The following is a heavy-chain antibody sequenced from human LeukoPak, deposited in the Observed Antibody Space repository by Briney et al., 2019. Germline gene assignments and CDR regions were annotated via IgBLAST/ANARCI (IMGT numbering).Heavy chain of an antibody. D-gene: IGHD3/OR15-3a*01. CDR1: GFTLSDYY. CDR3: ARRRDFIDY. CDR2: SSSSGSTI. J-gene: IGHJ4*02. V-gene: IGHV3-11*01. Sequence: PGGSLRLSCAASGFTLSDYYMSWLRQAPGKGLEWVSYSSSSGSTIYYADSVKGRCAISRDNAKNSLYLQMNSLRAEDTAVYYCARRRDFIDYWGQGTLVTVSS.